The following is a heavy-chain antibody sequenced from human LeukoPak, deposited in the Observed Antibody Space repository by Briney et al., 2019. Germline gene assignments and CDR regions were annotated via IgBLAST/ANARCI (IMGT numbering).Heavy chain of an antibody. Sequence: SETLSLTCAVYGGSFSGNYWNWIRQPPGKGLEWIGEINHSGSTSYNPSFKSRVTISGDTSKNQYSLKLSSVTAADTAVYYCARGGYYDSSGYPNPLDYWGQGTLVTVSS. CDR3: ARGGYYDSSGYPNPLDY. CDR2: INHSGST. J-gene: IGHJ4*02. CDR1: GGSFSGNY. D-gene: IGHD3-22*01. V-gene: IGHV4-34*01.